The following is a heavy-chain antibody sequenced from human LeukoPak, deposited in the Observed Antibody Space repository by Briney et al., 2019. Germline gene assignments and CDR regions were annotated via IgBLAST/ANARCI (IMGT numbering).Heavy chain of an antibody. D-gene: IGHD6-19*01. CDR2: IYSGGST. V-gene: IGHV3-53*04. CDR3: ARRGAVAGYYYFDY. Sequence: GGSLRLSCAASGFTVSSNYMSWVRQAPGKGLEWVSVIYSGGSTYYADSVKGRFTISRHNSKNTLYIQMNSLRAEDTAVYYCARRGAVAGYYYFDYWGQGTLVTVSS. J-gene: IGHJ4*02. CDR1: GFTVSSNY.